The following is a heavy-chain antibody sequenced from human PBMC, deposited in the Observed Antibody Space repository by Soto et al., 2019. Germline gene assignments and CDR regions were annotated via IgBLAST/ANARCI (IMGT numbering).Heavy chain of an antibody. J-gene: IGHJ4*02. CDR2: IKYSGST. CDR3: AKTGFWSNYRVADY. Sequence: ASETLSLTCTVSGGSISSSSSYWGWVRQPPGKGLEWIGSIKYSGSTYYNPSLKSRITISVDTSKNQFSLKLTSVTAADTAVYFCAKTGFWSNYRVADYWGQGTLVTVSS. D-gene: IGHD3-3*01. V-gene: IGHV4-39*01. CDR1: GGSISSSSSY.